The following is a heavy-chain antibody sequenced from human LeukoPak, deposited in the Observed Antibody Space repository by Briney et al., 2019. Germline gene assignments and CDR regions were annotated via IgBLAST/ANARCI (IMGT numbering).Heavy chain of an antibody. CDR2: ISSSGNTT. CDR3: ARDTLLYADSPDAFDM. V-gene: IGHV3-11*04. D-gene: IGHD4-17*01. Sequence: GGSLRLSCAASGFTFSDNYMSWIRQAPGKGLEWVSYISSSGNTTYNADSVKGRFTISRDNAKKSLYLQMNSLRDEDTAVYYCARDTLLYADSPDAFDMWGQGTMVTVSS. J-gene: IGHJ3*02. CDR1: GFTFSDNY.